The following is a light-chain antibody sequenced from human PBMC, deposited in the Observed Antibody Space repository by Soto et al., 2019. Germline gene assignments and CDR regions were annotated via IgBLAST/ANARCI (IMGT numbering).Light chain of an antibody. Sequence: EIVLTHSPGTLSLSPGERATLSCRASESVSSSYLAWYQQKPGQAPRLLIYGASSRATGIPDRFSGSGSETDFTLTISRLEPEDFAVYYCHQYGSSPRAFGQGTKVDIK. V-gene: IGKV3-20*01. CDR3: HQYGSSPRA. CDR1: ESVSSSY. J-gene: IGKJ1*01. CDR2: GAS.